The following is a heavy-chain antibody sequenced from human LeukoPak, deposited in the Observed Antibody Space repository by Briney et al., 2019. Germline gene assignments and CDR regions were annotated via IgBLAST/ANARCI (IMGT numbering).Heavy chain of an antibody. CDR1: GFTFSSYS. V-gene: IGHV3-21*01. D-gene: IGHD6-13*01. J-gene: IGHJ6*03. CDR3: AKDATAVPGTVYMDV. CDR2: ISRSSSYI. Sequence: GGSLRLSCAASGFTFSSYSMNWVRQAPGKGLEWVSSISRSSSYIYYADSVEGRFTISRDNAKNSLYLQMNSLRAEDTALYYCAKDATAVPGTVYMDVWGKGTTVTISS.